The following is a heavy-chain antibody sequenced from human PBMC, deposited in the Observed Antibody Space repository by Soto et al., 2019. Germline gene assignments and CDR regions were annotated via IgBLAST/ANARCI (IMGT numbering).Heavy chain of an antibody. CDR1: GFTFSSYG. D-gene: IGHD3-22*01. CDR3: ARPLDSLYYDSSGYYLADYYYYGMDV. CDR2: IWYDGSNK. J-gene: IGHJ6*02. V-gene: IGHV3-33*01. Sequence: PGGSLRLSCAASGFTFSSYGMHWVRQAPGKGLEWVAVIWYDGSNKYYADSVKGRFTISRDNSKNTLYLQMNSLRAEDTAVYYCARPLDSLYYDSSGYYLADYYYYGMDVWGQGNTVTVSS.